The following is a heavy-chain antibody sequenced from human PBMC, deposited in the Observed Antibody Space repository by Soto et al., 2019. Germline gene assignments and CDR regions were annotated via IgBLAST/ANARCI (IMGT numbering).Heavy chain of an antibody. CDR1: GYTFTSYY. D-gene: IGHD3-9*01. Sequence: ASVKVSCKASGYTFTSYYINWVRQATGQGLEWMGWMNPNSGNTGYAQKFQGRVTMTRNTSISTAYMELSSLRSEDTAVYYCASWGYDILTGYFRPYYFDYWGQGTLVTVSS. CDR3: ASWGYDILTGYFRPYYFDY. V-gene: IGHV1-8*01. CDR2: MNPNSGNT. J-gene: IGHJ4*02.